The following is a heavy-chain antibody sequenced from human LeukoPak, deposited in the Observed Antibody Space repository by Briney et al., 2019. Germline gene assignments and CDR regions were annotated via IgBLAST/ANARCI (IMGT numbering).Heavy chain of an antibody. V-gene: IGHV1-18*01. D-gene: IGHD1-1*01. J-gene: IGHJ5*02. Sequence: ASVKVSCKASGYTFTSYGISWVRQAPGQGLEWMGWISAYNGNTNYAQKLQGRVSKTTDTSTSTVYMELRSLRSDDTAVYYCARVAIATGSNWFDPWGQGTLVTVSS. CDR1: GYTFTSYG. CDR3: ARVAIATGSNWFDP. CDR2: ISAYNGNT.